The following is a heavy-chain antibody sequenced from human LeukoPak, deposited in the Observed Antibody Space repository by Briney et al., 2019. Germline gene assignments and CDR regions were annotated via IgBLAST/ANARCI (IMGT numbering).Heavy chain of an antibody. CDR1: GFTFSSYW. J-gene: IGHJ5*02. D-gene: IGHD3-10*01. Sequence: GGSLRLSCAASGFTFSSYWMSWVRQAPGKGLEWVANIKQDGSEKYYVDSVKGRFTISRDNAKSSLYLQMSSLRAEDTAVYYCARPGTVSVSSNWFDPWGQGTLVTVSS. CDR3: ARPGTVSVSSNWFDP. V-gene: IGHV3-7*01. CDR2: IKQDGSEK.